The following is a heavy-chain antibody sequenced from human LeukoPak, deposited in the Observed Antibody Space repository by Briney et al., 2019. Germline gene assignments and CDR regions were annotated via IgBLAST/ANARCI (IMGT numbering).Heavy chain of an antibody. J-gene: IGHJ5*02. CDR2: IYYSGST. D-gene: IGHD3-10*01. V-gene: IGHV4-59*12. Sequence: SETLSLTCTVSGGSMRSYYWSWIRRPPGKELEWIGYIYYSGSTTYNPSLKSRVTISVDTSKKQFSLKLSSVTAADTAVYYCARDSRPITMVRGVKSWFDPWGQGTLVTVSS. CDR1: GGSMRSYY. CDR3: ARDSRPITMVRGVKSWFDP.